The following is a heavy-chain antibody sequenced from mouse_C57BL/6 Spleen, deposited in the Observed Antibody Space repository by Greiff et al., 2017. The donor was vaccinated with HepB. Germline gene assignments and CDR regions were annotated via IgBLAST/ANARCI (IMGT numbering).Heavy chain of an antibody. Sequence: QVQLQQPGAELVMPGASVKLSCKASGYTFTSYWMHWVKQRPGQGLEWIGEIDPSDSYTNYNQKFKGKSTLTVEKSSSTAYMQLSSLTSEDSAVYYCARAHYGNYEDAMDYWGQGTSVTVSS. V-gene: IGHV1-69*01. CDR1: GYTFTSYW. D-gene: IGHD2-1*01. CDR2: IDPSDSYT. CDR3: ARAHYGNYEDAMDY. J-gene: IGHJ4*01.